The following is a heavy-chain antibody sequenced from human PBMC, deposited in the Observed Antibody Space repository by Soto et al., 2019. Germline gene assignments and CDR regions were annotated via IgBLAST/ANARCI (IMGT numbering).Heavy chain of an antibody. CDR2: ISNDGGST. V-gene: IGHV3-64D*06. CDR1: GFSFSSYA. Sequence: GGSLRLSCSAPGFSFSSYAMHWVRQAPGKGPEYASSISNDGGSTYYAGSVKGRFTISRDNSKNTLYLQMTSLRAEDTAVYYCVKDRYVDYWGQGTLVTVSS. CDR3: VKDRYVDY. J-gene: IGHJ4*02.